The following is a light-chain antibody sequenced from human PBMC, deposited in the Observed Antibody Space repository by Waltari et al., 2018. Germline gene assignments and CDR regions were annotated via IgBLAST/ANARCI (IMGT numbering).Light chain of an antibody. V-gene: IGLV2-14*01. Sequence: QSALTQPASVSGSPGQSITISCTGTSSDVGGYHHVSWYQHHPGKAPNLMIFEVTDRPSGVSNRFSGSKSGNTASLTISGLQAEDEADYYCSSYTTSNTWVFGGGTKVTVL. J-gene: IGLJ3*02. CDR1: SSDVGGYHH. CDR2: EVT. CDR3: SSYTTSNTWV.